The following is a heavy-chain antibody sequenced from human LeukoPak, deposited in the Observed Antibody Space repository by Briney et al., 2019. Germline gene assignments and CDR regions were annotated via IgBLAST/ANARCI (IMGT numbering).Heavy chain of an antibody. D-gene: IGHD5-24*01. CDR3: ARDRGGRWVQVYYFDY. J-gene: IGHJ4*02. Sequence: PGGSLRLSCAASGFTLSSYTMHWVRQAPGKGVEWVAVIWYDGSNKYYADSVKGRFTISRDNSKNTLYLRVNSLRAEDTAMYYCARDRGGRWVQVYYFDYWGQGTLVTVSS. CDR2: IWYDGSNK. V-gene: IGHV3-33*01. CDR1: GFTLSSYT.